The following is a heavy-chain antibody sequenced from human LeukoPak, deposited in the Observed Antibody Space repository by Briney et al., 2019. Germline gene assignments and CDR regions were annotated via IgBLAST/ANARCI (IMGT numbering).Heavy chain of an antibody. CDR1: GGSFSGYY. V-gene: IGHV4-34*01. J-gene: IGHJ5*02. Sequence: PSETLSLTCAVYGGSFSGYYWSWIRQPPGKGLEWIGEINHSGSTNYNPSLKGRVTISVDTSKNQFSLKLSSVTAADTAVYYCARGSGWPIQFDPWGQGTLVTVSS. CDR3: ARGSGWPIQFDP. CDR2: INHSGST. D-gene: IGHD6-19*01.